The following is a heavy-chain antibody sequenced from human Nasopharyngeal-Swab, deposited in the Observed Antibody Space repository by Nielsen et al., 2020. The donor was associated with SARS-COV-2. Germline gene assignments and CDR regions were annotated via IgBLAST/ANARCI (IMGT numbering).Heavy chain of an antibody. J-gene: IGHJ3*02. D-gene: IGHD3-22*01. CDR1: GGTFSSYA. Sequence: SVKVSCKASGGTFSSYAISWVRQAPGQGLEWMGGIIPIFGTANYAQKFQGRVTITADKSTSTAYMELSSLRSEDTAVYYCATVKTYYYDSSGDRGDAFDIWGQGTMVTASS. CDR2: IIPIFGTA. V-gene: IGHV1-69*06. CDR3: ATVKTYYYDSSGDRGDAFDI.